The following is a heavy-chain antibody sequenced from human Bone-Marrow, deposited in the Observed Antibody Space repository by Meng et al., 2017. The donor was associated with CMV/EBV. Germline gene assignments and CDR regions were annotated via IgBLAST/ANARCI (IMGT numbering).Heavy chain of an antibody. CDR2: IWYDGSNK. V-gene: IGHV3-33*01. D-gene: IGHD6-19*01. CDR1: GFTFSSYG. Sequence: GGSLRLSCAASGFTFSSYGMHWVRQAPGKGLEWVAVIWYDGSNKYYADSVKGRFTISRDNSKNTLYLQMNSLRAEDTAVYYCARIAVAGNIDDYWGQGTLVTVSS. J-gene: IGHJ4*02. CDR3: ARIAVAGNIDDY.